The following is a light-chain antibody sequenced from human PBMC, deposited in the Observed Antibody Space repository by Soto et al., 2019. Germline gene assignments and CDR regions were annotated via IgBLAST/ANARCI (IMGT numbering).Light chain of an antibody. CDR1: QPISTW. CDR3: HQYNYYRPT. J-gene: IGKJ1*01. Sequence: DIQVTQSPPTLSASVGDRVTITSRASQPISTWLAWYQEKPGKAPKLLIYDASSLEGGVPSRFSGSGSGTEFTLTISSLQPDDFATYYCHQYNYYRPTFGQGTKVDIK. V-gene: IGKV1-5*01. CDR2: DAS.